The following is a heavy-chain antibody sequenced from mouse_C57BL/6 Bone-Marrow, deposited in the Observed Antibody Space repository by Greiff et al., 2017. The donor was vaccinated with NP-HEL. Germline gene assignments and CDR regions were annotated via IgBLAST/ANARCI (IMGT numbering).Heavy chain of an antibody. V-gene: IGHV1-53*01. CDR3: ARSDTTVVRAMDY. CDR2: INPSNGGT. D-gene: IGHD1-1*01. J-gene: IGHJ4*01. Sequence: QVQLKQPGTELVKPGASVKLYCKASGYTFTSYWMHWVKQRPGQGLEWIGNINPSNGGTNYNEKFKSKATLTVDKSSSTAYMQLSSLTSEDSAVYYCARSDTTVVRAMDYWGQGTSVTVSS. CDR1: GYTFTSYW.